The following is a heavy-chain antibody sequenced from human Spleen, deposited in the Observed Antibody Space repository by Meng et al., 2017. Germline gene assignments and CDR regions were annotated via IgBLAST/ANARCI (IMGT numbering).Heavy chain of an antibody. D-gene: IGHD6-19*01. Sequence: QVRLRQWGAGLLKPSETLSLTCAVYGGSFSGYYWSWIRQPPGKGLEWIGEINHSGSTNYNPSLKSRVTISVDTSKNQFSLKLSSVTAADTAVYYCARDHGSGWYFYDIYFDYWGQGTLVTVSS. CDR3: ARDHGSGWYFYDIYFDY. J-gene: IGHJ4*02. CDR2: INHSGST. V-gene: IGHV4-34*01. CDR1: GGSFSGYY.